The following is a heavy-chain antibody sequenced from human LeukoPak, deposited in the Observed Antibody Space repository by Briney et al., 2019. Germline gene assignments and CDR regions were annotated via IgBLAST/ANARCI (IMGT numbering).Heavy chain of an antibody. J-gene: IGHJ4*02. CDR1: GGSFRGYY. D-gene: IGHD6-19*01. CDR3: ASFKQWRTYYFDY. Sequence: PSETLSLTCAVYGGSFRGYYWSWTRHPPGKGLEWIGEINHSGSTNYNPSLKSRVTISVDTSKNQFSLKLSSVTAADTAVYYCASFKQWRTYYFDYWGQGTLVTVSS. V-gene: IGHV4-34*01. CDR2: INHSGST.